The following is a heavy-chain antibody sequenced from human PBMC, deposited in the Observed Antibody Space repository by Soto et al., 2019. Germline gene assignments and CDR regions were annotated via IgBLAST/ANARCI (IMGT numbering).Heavy chain of an antibody. D-gene: IGHD2-2*01. CDR3: ARSQGSSTSLEIYYYYYSGMDV. CDR1: GGTFSSYA. V-gene: IGHV1-69*01. CDR2: IIPISDTT. J-gene: IGHJ6*02. Sequence: QVQLVQSGAEVKKPGSSVKVSCKASGGTFSSYAISWVRQAPGQGLEWMGGIIPISDTTNYAQKFQGRVTITADESTSTAYMELSSLRSEDTAVYYCARSQGSSTSLEIYYYYYSGMDVWGPGTTVTVSS.